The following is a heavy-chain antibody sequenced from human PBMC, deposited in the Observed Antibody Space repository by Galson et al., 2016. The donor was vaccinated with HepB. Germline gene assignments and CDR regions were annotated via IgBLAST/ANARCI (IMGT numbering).Heavy chain of an antibody. J-gene: IGHJ4*02. CDR1: GYTLNEFS. V-gene: IGHV1-24*01. Sequence: SVKVSCKVSGYTLNEFSIHWVRQAPGKGLEWMGGRDPENGETIYAQKFQGRVTMTEDTSSDTAYMDLSNLTSDDTAVYYCATDLSGQPGFWGQGTLVTVSS. D-gene: IGHD3-9*01. CDR2: RDPENGET. CDR3: ATDLSGQPGF.